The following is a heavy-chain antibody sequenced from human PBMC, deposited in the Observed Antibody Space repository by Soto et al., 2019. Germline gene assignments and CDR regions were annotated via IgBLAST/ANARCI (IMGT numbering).Heavy chain of an antibody. J-gene: IGHJ4*02. D-gene: IGHD2-15*01. Sequence: GASVKVSCKASGYTCTSYYMHCVLQSPGQGLEWMGIINPSGGSTSYAQKFQGRVTMTRDTSTSTVYMELSSLRSEDTAVYYCARGKGGTTAPFDYWGQGTLVTVSS. CDR3: ARGKGGTTAPFDY. CDR2: INPSGGST. V-gene: IGHV1-46*01. CDR1: GYTCTSYY.